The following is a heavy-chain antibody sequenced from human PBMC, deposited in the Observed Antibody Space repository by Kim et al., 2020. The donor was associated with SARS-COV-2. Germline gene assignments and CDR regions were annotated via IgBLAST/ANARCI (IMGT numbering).Heavy chain of an antibody. J-gene: IGHJ5*02. Sequence: RVTISVDTSKNQFSLKLSSVTAADTAVYYCARDLLVFREAAAGTSRWFDPWGQGTLVTVSS. V-gene: IGHV4-31*02. CDR3: ARDLLVFREAAAGTSRWFDP. D-gene: IGHD6-13*01.